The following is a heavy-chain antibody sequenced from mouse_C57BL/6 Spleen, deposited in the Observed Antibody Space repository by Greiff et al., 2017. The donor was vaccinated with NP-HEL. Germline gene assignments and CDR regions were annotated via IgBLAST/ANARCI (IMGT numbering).Heavy chain of an antibody. D-gene: IGHD2-3*01. CDR2: IDPEDGET. CDR1: GFNIKDYY. Sequence: EVKVVESGAELVKPGASVKLSCTASGFNIKDYYMHWVKQRTEQGLEWIGRIDPEDGETKYAPKFQGKAPITADTSSNTAYLQLSSLTSEDTAVYYCASGYYDYYAMDYWGQGTSVTVSS. CDR3: ASGYYDYYAMDY. V-gene: IGHV14-2*01. J-gene: IGHJ4*01.